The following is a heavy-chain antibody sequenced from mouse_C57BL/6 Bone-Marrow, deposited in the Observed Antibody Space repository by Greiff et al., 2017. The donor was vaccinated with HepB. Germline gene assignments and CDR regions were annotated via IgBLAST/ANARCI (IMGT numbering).Heavy chain of an antibody. CDR3: TRWYYGSSSYYAMDY. CDR1: GFNIKDDF. Sequence: VQLQQSGAELVRPGASVKLSCTASGFNIKDDFMHWVKQRPEQGLEWIGWIDPENGDTEYASKFQGKATITADTSSNTAYLQLSSLTSEDTAVYYCTRWYYGSSSYYAMDYWGQGTSVTVSS. V-gene: IGHV14-4*01. D-gene: IGHD1-1*01. J-gene: IGHJ4*01. CDR2: IDPENGDT.